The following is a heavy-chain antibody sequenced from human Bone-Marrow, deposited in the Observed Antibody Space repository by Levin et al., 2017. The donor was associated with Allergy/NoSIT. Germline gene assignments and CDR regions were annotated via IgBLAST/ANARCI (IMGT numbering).Heavy chain of an antibody. CDR3: ARQGFSYVGSYYYYYMDV. J-gene: IGHJ6*03. CDR2: IYPGDSDT. V-gene: IGHV5-51*01. CDR1: GYSFTSYW. Sequence: GESLKISCQGSGYSFTSYWIGWVRQMPGKGLEWMGIIYPGDSDTRYSPSFQGQVTISADKSISTAYLQWSSLKASDTAMYYCARQGFSYVGSYYYYYMDVWGKGTTVTVSS. D-gene: IGHD5-18*01.